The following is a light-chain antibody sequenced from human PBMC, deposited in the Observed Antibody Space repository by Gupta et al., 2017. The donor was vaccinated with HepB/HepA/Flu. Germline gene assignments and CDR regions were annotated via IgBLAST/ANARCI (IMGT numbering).Light chain of an antibody. V-gene: IGKV3-11*01. CDR1: QSVSSN. CDR2: DAS. J-gene: IGKJ5*01. CDR3: QQRNEWPLT. Sequence: EIVLTQSPATLSLSPGEVATLWCRARQSVSSNLAWYQQKPGQAPRLLIDDASNRATGIPARFSGSGSGTDFTLTISSREPEDFAIYYCQQRNEWPLTFGQGTRVEIK.